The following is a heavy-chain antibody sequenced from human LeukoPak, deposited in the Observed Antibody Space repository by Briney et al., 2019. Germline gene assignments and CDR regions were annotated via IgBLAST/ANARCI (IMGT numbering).Heavy chain of an antibody. J-gene: IGHJ4*02. CDR3: AREAYCSSTSCYLRLIDY. D-gene: IGHD2-2*01. CDR1: GYTFTSYG. Sequence: GASVKVSCKASGYTFTSYGISWVRQAPGQGLEWMGWISAYNGNTNYAQKPQGRVTMTTDTSTSTAYMELRSLRSDDTAVYYCAREAYCSSTSCYLRLIDYWGQGTLVTVSS. V-gene: IGHV1-18*01. CDR2: ISAYNGNT.